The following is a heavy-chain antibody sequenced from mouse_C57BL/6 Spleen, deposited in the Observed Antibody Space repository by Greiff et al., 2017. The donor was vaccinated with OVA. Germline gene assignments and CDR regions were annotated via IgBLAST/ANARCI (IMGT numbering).Heavy chain of an antibody. CDR2: IDPNSGGT. V-gene: IGHV1-72*01. J-gene: IGHJ3*01. Sequence: QVHVKQPGAELVRPGASVKLSCKASGYTFTSYWMHWVKQRPGRGLEWIGRIDPNSGGTKYNEKFKSKATLTVDKPSSTAYMQLSSLTSEDSAVYYCARLYYGSSGGFAYWGQGTLVTVSA. CDR1: GYTFTSYW. CDR3: ARLYYGSSGGFAY. D-gene: IGHD1-1*01.